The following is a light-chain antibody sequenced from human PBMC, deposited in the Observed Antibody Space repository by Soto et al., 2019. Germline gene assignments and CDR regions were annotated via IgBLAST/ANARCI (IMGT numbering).Light chain of an antibody. Sequence: SYELTQPPSVSVSPGQTASITCSGDKLGDKYACWYQQKPGQSPVLVIYQDSKRPSGIPERFSGSNSGNTATLTISGTQARDEADYYCQAWDRSTRVVFGGGTKLTVL. CDR1: KLGDKY. J-gene: IGLJ2*01. CDR2: QDS. V-gene: IGLV3-1*01. CDR3: QAWDRSTRVV.